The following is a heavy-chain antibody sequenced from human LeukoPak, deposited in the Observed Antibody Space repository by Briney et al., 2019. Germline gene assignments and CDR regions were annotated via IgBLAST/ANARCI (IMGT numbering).Heavy chain of an antibody. J-gene: IGHJ5*02. Sequence: ASVKVSCKASGYTFTSYDINWVRQATGQGLEWMGWMNPNSGNTGYAQKFQGRVTMTRNTSISTAYMELSSLRSEDTAMYYCARALQYDILTGYFSYNWFDPWGQGTLVTVSS. CDR2: MNPNSGNT. D-gene: IGHD3-9*01. CDR1: GYTFTSYD. CDR3: ARALQYDILTGYFSYNWFDP. V-gene: IGHV1-8*01.